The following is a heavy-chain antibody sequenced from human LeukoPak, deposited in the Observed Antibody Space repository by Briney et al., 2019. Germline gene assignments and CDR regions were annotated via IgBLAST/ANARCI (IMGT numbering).Heavy chain of an antibody. J-gene: IGHJ3*02. CDR3: ARDLFENPRTYYYDSSGSTDAFDI. D-gene: IGHD3-22*01. CDR2: ISSSSSYI. Sequence: GGSLRLSCAASGFTFSSYNMNWVRQAPGTGLEWVSYISSSSSYIYYADSVKGRFTISRDNSKNTLYLQMNSLRAEDTAVYYCARDLFENPRTYYYDSSGSTDAFDIWGQGTMVTVSS. V-gene: IGHV3-21*01. CDR1: GFTFSSYN.